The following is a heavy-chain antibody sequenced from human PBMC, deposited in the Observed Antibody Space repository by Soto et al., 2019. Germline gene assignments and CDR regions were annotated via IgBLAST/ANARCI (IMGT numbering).Heavy chain of an antibody. CDR3: ARDLHPYYYDSSGYPHDAFDI. CDR1: GFTVSSNY. D-gene: IGHD3-22*01. V-gene: IGHV3-66*01. J-gene: IGHJ3*02. Sequence: GGSLRLSCAASGFTVSSNYMSWVRQAPGKGLEWVSVIYSGGSTYYADSVKGRFTISRDNSKNTLYLQMNSLRAEDTAVYYCARDLHPYYYDSSGYPHDAFDIWGQGTMVTVSS. CDR2: IYSGGST.